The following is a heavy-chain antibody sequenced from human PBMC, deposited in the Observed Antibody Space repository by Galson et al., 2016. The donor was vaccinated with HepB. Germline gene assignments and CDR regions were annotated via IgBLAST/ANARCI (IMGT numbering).Heavy chain of an antibody. V-gene: IGHV3-53*01. CDR2: IYSGADA. CDR1: GFPFPSSF. D-gene: IGHD6-13*01. CDR3: AIVPGYV. J-gene: IGHJ6*03. Sequence: SLRLSCAASGFPFPSSFMYWVRQAPGAGLERVAFIYSGADAYSSDSVQGRFTLASDSSTNALYLKMNSLRVEDTALYYCAIVPGYVWGKGTMVTVSS.